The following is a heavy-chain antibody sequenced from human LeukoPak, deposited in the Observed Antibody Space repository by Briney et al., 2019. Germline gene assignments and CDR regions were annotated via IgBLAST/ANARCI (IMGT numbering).Heavy chain of an antibody. J-gene: IGHJ5*02. V-gene: IGHV3-23*01. CDR3: AKEGTARPKQTTFDP. D-gene: IGHD1/OR15-1a*01. Sequence: GGALRLSCAASGFTFSSYALSWVRQAPGKGLEVVSAISGSGGSTYYADSVKGRFTISRDNSKNTLSLQVNSLRAEDTAVYYCAKEGTARPKQTTFDPWGQGTLVTVSS. CDR2: ISGSGGST. CDR1: GFTFSSYA.